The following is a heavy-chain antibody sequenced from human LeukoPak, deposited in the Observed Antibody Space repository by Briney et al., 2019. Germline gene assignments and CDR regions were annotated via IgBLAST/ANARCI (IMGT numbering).Heavy chain of an antibody. Sequence: PSETLSLTCNVSGASVSSGSYYWSWIRQPPGKGLEWIGYIYYSGSTNYNPSLKSRVTISVDTSKNQFSLKLSSVTAADTAVYYCARGLGGPDYWGQGTLVTVSS. J-gene: IGHJ4*02. CDR3: ARGLGGPDY. V-gene: IGHV4-61*01. D-gene: IGHD3-16*01. CDR2: IYYSGST. CDR1: GASVSSGSYY.